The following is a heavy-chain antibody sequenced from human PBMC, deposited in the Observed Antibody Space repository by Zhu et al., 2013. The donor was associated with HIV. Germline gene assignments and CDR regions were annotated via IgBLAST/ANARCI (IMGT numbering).Heavy chain of an antibody. J-gene: IGHJ4*02. CDR3: ARDRVCSSTSCYRYFDY. D-gene: IGHD2-2*01. CDR2: INPSGGST. Sequence: QVQLVQSGAEVKKPGASVKVSCKASGYTFTSYYMHWVRQAPGQGLEWMGIINPSGGSTSYAQKFQGRVTMTRGTSTSTVYMELSSLRSEDTAVYYCARDRVCSSTSCYRYFDYWGQGTLVTVSS. V-gene: IGHV1-46*01. CDR1: GYTFTSYY.